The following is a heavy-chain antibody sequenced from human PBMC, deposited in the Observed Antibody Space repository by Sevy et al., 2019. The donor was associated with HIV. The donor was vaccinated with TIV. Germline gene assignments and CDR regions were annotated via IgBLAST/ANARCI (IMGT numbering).Heavy chain of an antibody. CDR2: ISYDGSNK. CDR3: TNALLISLTGGDY. CDR1: GFTFSSYG. D-gene: IGHD2-8*01. Sequence: GGSLRLSCAASGFTFSSYGMHWVRQAPGKGLEWVAVISYDGSNKYYADSVKGRFTISRDNSKNTLYLQMNSLRAEDTAVYCSTNALLISLTGGDYWGHGTLVTVSS. J-gene: IGHJ4*01. V-gene: IGHV3-30*18.